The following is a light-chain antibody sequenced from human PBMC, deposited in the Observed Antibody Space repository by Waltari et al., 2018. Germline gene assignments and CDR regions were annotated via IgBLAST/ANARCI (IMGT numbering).Light chain of an antibody. CDR1: RSDVGGYDY. V-gene: IGLV2-14*03. Sequence: QSVLTQPASVSGSPGQSITISCTGTRSDVGGYDYVSWYQQQPGKAPKLIICDVKNRPSGVSNRFSGSKSGDTASLTISGLQAEDEADYYCSSYAVTTTLLFGGGTKLTVL. CDR2: DVK. CDR3: SSYAVTTTLL. J-gene: IGLJ2*01.